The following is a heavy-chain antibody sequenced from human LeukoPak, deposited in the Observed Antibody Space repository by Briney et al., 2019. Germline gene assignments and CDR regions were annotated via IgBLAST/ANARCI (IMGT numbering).Heavy chain of an antibody. V-gene: IGHV1-8*01. CDR1: GYTFTSYD. J-gene: IGHJ6*03. CDR2: MNPNSGNT. Sequence: ASVKVSCKASGYTFTSYDINWVRQATGQGLERMGWMNPNSGNTGCAQKFQGRVTMTRNTSISTAYMELSSLRSEDTAVYYCARTYYYYMDVWGKGTTVTVSS. CDR3: ARTYYYYMDV.